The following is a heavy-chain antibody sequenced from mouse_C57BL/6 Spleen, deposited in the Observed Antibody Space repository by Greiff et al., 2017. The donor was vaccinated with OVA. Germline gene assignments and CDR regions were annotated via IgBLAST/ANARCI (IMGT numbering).Heavy chain of an antibody. V-gene: IGHV5-15*01. J-gene: IGHJ3*01. CDR2: ISNLAYSI. CDR1: GFTFSDYG. Sequence: EVKLMESGGGLVQPGGSLKLSCAASGFTFSDYGMAWVRQAPRKGPEWVAFISNLAYSIYYADTVTGRFTISRENAKNTLYLEMSSLRSEDTAMYYCARENDGFFAYWGQGTLVTVSA. D-gene: IGHD2-3*01. CDR3: ARENDGFFAY.